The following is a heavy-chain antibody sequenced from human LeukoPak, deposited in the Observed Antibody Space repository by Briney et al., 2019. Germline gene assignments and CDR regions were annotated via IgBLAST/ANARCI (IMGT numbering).Heavy chain of an antibody. V-gene: IGHV3-30*18. D-gene: IGHD3-9*01. CDR3: AKGQLRYFDWLSSYYYYGMDV. J-gene: IGHJ6*02. CDR1: GFTFSSHG. Sequence: GRSLRLSCAASGFTFSSHGVHWVRQAPGKGLEWVAVISYDGSYKYYADSVKGRFTISRDNSKNTLYLQMNSLRAEDTAVYYCAKGQLRYFDWLSSYYYYGMDVWGQGTTVTVSS. CDR2: ISYDGSYK.